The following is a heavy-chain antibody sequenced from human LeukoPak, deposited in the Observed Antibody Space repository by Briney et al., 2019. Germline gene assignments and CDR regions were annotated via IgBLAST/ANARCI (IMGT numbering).Heavy chain of an antibody. CDR1: GGSISSYY. V-gene: IGHV4-59*08. CDR3: ASISSSGWHNMAKD. CDR2: IYYSGST. J-gene: IGHJ4*02. Sequence: SETLSLTCTVSGGSISSYYWSWIRQPPGKGLEWIGYIYYSGSTNYNPSLKSRVTISVDTSKNQFSLKLNSVTAADTAVYYCASISSSGWHNMAKDWGQGTLVTVSS. D-gene: IGHD6-19*01.